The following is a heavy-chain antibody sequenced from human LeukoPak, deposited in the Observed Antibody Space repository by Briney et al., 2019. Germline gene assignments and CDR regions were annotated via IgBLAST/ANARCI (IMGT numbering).Heavy chain of an antibody. Sequence: GASVKVSCKASGYTFTSYDINWVRQATGQGLEWMGWMNPNSGNTGYAQKFQGRVTITRNTSISTAYMELSSLRSEDTAVYYCARGQRVRYFLKYYYYYYYMDVWGKGTTVTISS. CDR3: ARGQRVRYFLKYYYYYYYMDV. J-gene: IGHJ6*03. CDR1: GYTFTSYD. D-gene: IGHD3-9*01. V-gene: IGHV1-8*03. CDR2: MNPNSGNT.